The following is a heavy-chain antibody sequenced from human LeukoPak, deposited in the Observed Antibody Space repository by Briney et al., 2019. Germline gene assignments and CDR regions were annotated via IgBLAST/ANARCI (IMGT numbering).Heavy chain of an antibody. D-gene: IGHD3-10*01. CDR3: ARDLPSYYFDSGNMFDP. V-gene: IGHV4-4*07. CDR1: GGSISNFY. Sequence: SETLSLTCTVSGGSISNFYWSWIRQPAGKGLEWIGRIYTSGMTNYNSSLKGRVTMSIDTSNNQFSLDLRSVTAADTAVYYCARDLPSYYFDSGNMFDPWGQGILVTVSS. J-gene: IGHJ5*02. CDR2: IYTSGMT.